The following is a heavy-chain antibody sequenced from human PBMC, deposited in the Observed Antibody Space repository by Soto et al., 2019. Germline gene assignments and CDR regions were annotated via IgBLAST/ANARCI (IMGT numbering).Heavy chain of an antibody. CDR3: ASQRYSDEMFDY. CDR2: IYPGDSDT. V-gene: IGHV5-51*01. J-gene: IGHJ4*02. D-gene: IGHD2-15*01. Sequence: EVQLVQSGAEVKKPGESLKISCKGSGYRFSNYWIGWVRQMPGKGLEWMGIIYPGDSDTRYSPSFRGQVTISADKSTSTAFLQWSSLKGSGTAMYYCASQRYSDEMFDYWGQGTLVTVPS. CDR1: GYRFSNYW.